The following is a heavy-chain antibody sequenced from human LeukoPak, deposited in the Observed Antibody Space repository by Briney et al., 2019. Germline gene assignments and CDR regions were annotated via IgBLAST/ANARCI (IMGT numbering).Heavy chain of an antibody. D-gene: IGHD6-19*01. J-gene: IGHJ3*02. CDR1: GGSISSYY. CDR2: IYYSGST. V-gene: IGHV4-59*01. CDR3: ARVGWRQWLLDAFDI. Sequence: SETLSLTCTLSGGSISSYYWSWIRQPPGKGLEWIGYIYYSGSTNYNPSLKSRVTISVDTSKNQFSLKLSSVTAADTAVYYCARVGWRQWLLDAFDIWGQGTMVTVSS.